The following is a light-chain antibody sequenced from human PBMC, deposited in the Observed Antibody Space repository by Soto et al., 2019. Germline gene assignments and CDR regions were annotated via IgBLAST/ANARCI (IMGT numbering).Light chain of an antibody. CDR1: QSVLYSSNNKNY. CDR2: WAS. J-gene: IGKJ2*01. Sequence: DIVMTQSPDSLPVSLGERATINCESSQSVLYSSNNKNYLAWYQQKPGQPPKLLIYWASTRESGVPDRFSGSGSGTDFTLTISSLQVEDVAVYYCQQYYSTPPTFGQGTKLEIK. CDR3: QQYYSTPPT. V-gene: IGKV4-1*01.